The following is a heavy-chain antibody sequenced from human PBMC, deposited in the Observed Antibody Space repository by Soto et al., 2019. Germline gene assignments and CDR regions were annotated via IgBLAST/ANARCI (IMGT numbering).Heavy chain of an antibody. D-gene: IGHD3-3*01. CDR1: GFTFGDYA. J-gene: IGHJ6*02. CDR2: IRSKAYGGTT. CDR3: TRVESITIFGVVCYYGMDV. Sequence: SLRLSCTGSGFTFGDYAMSWVRQAPGKGLEWVGFIRSKAYGGTTEYAASVKGRFTISRDDSKSIAYLQMNSLKTEDTAVYYCTRVESITIFGVVCYYGMDVWGQGTTVTVSS. V-gene: IGHV3-49*04.